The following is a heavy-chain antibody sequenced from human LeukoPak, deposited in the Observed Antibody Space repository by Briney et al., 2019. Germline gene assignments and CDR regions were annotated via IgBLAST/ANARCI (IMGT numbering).Heavy chain of an antibody. Sequence: ASVKVSCKASGYTFTSYGISWVRQAPGQGLEWMGWISAYNGNTNYAQKLQGRVTMTTDTSTSTAYMELRSLRSDDTAVYYCAGLRYSVNAFDIWGQGTMVTVSS. J-gene: IGHJ3*02. V-gene: IGHV1-18*01. CDR3: AGLRYSVNAFDI. CDR1: GYTFTSYG. CDR2: ISAYNGNT. D-gene: IGHD4-17*01.